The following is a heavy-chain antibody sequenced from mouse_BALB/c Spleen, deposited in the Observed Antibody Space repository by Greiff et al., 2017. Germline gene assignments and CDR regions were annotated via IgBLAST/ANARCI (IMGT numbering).Heavy chain of an antibody. J-gene: IGHJ3*01. D-gene: IGHD2-3*01. CDR3: ARRYYDGYYGFAY. CDR2: ISYSGST. Sequence: VQLQQSGPSLVKPSQTLSLTCSVTGDSITSGYWNWIRKFPGNKLEYMGYISYSGSTYYNPSLKSRISITRDTSKNQYYLQLNSVTTEDTATYYCARRYYDGYYGFAYWGQGTLVTVSA. V-gene: IGHV3-8*02. CDR1: GDSITSGY.